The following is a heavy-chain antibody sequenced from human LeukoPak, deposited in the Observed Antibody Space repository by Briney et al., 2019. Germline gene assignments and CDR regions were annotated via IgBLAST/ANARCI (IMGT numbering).Heavy chain of an antibody. CDR1: GYTFTSYG. CDR3: ARVHDYGDYFDY. Sequence: ASVKVSCKAPGYTFTSYGISWVRQAPGQGLEWMGWISAYNGNTNYAQKLQGRVTMTTDTSTSTAYMELRSLRSDDTAVYYCARVHDYGDYFDYWGQGTLVTVSS. D-gene: IGHD4-17*01. J-gene: IGHJ4*02. V-gene: IGHV1-18*01. CDR2: ISAYNGNT.